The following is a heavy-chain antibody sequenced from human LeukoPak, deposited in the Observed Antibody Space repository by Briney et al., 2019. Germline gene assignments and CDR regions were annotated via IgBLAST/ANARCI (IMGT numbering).Heavy chain of an antibody. J-gene: IGHJ4*02. CDR2: VYYHGNTK. D-gene: IGHD3-16*01. CDR1: GFTFNNYG. V-gene: IGHV3-30*02. CDR3: AKDRARPHLGY. Sequence: HPGGSLRLSCAASGFTFNNYGMHWVRQAPGKGLEWVAFVYYHGNTKYYAASVKGRFTISRDNSRNSLYMQMNSLRAEDTAVYYCAKDRARPHLGYWGQGTLVTVSS.